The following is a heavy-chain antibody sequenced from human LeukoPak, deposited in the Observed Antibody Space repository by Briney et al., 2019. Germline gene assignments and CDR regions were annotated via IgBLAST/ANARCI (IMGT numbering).Heavy chain of an antibody. CDR2: IIPIFGTA. CDR1: GGTFSSYA. J-gene: IGHJ4*02. D-gene: IGHD3-3*01. Sequence: SVKVSCKASGGTFSSYAISWVRQAPGRGLEWMGGIIPIFGTANYAQKFQGRVTITTDESTSTAYMELSSLRSEDTAVYYCAVDDFWSGYRYHFDYWGQGTLVTVSS. V-gene: IGHV1-69*05. CDR3: AVDDFWSGYRYHFDY.